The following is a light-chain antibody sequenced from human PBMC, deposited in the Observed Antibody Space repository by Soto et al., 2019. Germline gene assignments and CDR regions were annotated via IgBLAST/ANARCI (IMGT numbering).Light chain of an antibody. CDR1: SSDVGGYNY. Sequence: QSVLTQPPSASGSPGQSVTISCTGTSSDVGGYNYVSWYQHHPGKAPKLMIYEVHKRPSGVPDRFSGSRSGNTASLTVSGLQAEDEAAYYCSSHAGRNNYVLFGGGTKVTVL. J-gene: IGLJ2*01. CDR3: SSHAGRNNYVL. CDR2: EVH. V-gene: IGLV2-8*01.